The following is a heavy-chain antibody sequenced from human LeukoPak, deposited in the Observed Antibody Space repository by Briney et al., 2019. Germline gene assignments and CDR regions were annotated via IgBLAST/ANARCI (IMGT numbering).Heavy chain of an antibody. D-gene: IGHD4-17*01. V-gene: IGHV1-8*03. CDR3: ARGTTVTTPGDY. CDR1: GYTFSNYD. Sequence: ASVKVSCKTSGYTFSNYDINWVREATGQGLEWMGWMNPNSGNTGYAQKFQGRVTITRNTSITTAYMELRSLRSDDTAVYYCARGTTVTTPGDYWGQGTLVTVSS. J-gene: IGHJ4*02. CDR2: MNPNSGNT.